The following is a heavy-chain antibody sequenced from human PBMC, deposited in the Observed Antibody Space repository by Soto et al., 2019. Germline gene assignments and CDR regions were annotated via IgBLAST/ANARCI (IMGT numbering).Heavy chain of an antibody. CDR3: AREQLRDGLQLAFDY. Sequence: PGGSLRLSCAASGFTFSSYAVHWVRQAPGKGLEWVAVISYDGSNEYYADSVKGRFTISRDNSKNTLYLQMNSLRAEDTAVYYCAREQLRDGLQLAFDYWGQGTLVTVSS. CDR1: GFTFSSYA. V-gene: IGHV3-30-3*01. D-gene: IGHD1-1*01. CDR2: ISYDGSNE. J-gene: IGHJ4*02.